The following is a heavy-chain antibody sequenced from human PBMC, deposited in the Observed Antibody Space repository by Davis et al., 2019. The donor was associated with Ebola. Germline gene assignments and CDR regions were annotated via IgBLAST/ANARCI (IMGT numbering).Heavy chain of an antibody. CDR1: GGTFSSYA. J-gene: IGHJ5*02. D-gene: IGHD3-10*01. V-gene: IGHV1-69*13. CDR3: ARARSYYGSGSYGWFDP. CDR2: IIPIFGTA. Sequence: SVKVSCQASGGTFSSYAISWVRQAPGQGLEWMGGIIPIFGTANYAQKFQGRVTITADESTSTAYMELSSLRSEDTAVYYCARARSYYGSGSYGWFDPWGQGTLVTVSS.